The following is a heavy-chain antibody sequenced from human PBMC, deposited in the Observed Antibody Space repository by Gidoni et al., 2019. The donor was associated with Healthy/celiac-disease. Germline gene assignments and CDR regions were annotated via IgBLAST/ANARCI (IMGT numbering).Heavy chain of an antibody. CDR1: GGSISRGGYS. J-gene: IGHJ4*02. V-gene: IGHV4-30-2*01. Sequence: QLQLQESAPGLAKPSQTLSLTCAVPGGSISRGGYSWSWLRQPPGKGLEWIGYIYHSGSTYYNPSLKSRVTISVDRSKNQFSLKLSSVTAADTAVYYCARDINSGSGYYYHGYWGQGTLVTVSS. CDR2: IYHSGST. CDR3: ARDINSGSGYYYHGY. D-gene: IGHD3-22*01.